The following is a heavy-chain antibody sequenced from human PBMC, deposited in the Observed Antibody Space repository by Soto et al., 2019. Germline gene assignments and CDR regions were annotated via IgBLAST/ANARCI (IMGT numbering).Heavy chain of an antibody. CDR2: ISAYNGNT. J-gene: IGHJ5*02. V-gene: IGHV1-18*01. CDR1: GYTFTSYG. CDR3: ARETQPSLYDFWSGYYRSRWFDP. D-gene: IGHD3-3*01. Sequence: ASVKVSCKASGYTFTSYGISWVRQAPGQGLERMGWISAYNGNTNYAQKHQGRVTMTTDKSTSTAYMELRSLRSDDTAVYYCARETQPSLYDFWSGYYRSRWFDPWGQGTLVTVSS.